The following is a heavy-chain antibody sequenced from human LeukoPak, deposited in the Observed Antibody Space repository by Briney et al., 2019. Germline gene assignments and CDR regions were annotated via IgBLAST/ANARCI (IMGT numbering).Heavy chain of an antibody. V-gene: IGHV1-18*01. J-gene: IGHJ4*02. CDR2: ISADNGNT. CDR3: ARDMVRGIPGDY. CDR1: GYTFTSYG. D-gene: IGHD3-10*01. Sequence: ASVTVSFKASGYTFTSYGISWVRQAPGQGLEWMGWISADNGNTDYAQKLQGRVTMTTDTSTSTAYMELRSLRSDDTAVYYCARDMVRGIPGDYWGQGTLVTVSS.